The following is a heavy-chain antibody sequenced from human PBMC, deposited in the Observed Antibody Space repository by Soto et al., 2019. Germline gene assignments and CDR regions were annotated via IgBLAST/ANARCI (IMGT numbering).Heavy chain of an antibody. D-gene: IGHD6-6*01. CDR1: GGTFSSYA. J-gene: IGHJ5*02. V-gene: IGHV1-69*12. CDR3: ARVIQSIAARRVNWFDP. Sequence: QVQLVQSGAEVKKPGSSMKVSCKASGGTFSSYAISWVRQAPGQGLEWMGGIIPIFGTANYAQKFQGRVTITADESTSTAYMELSSLRSEDTAVYYCARVIQSIAARRVNWFDPWGQGTLVTVSS. CDR2: IIPIFGTA.